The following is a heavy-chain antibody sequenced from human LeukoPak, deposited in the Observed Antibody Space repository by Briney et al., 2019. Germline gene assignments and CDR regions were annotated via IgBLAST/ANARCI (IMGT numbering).Heavy chain of an antibody. J-gene: IGHJ3*02. CDR1: GYSFTSYW. CDR3: ARRNDIVLMVYAKANDAFDI. D-gene: IGHD2-8*01. Sequence: GESLKISCKGSGYSFTSYWIGWVRQMPGKGLEWMGIIYPGDSDTRYSPSFQGQVTISADKSISTAYLQWSSLKASDTAMYYCARRNDIVLMVYAKANDAFDIWGQGTMVTVSS. CDR2: IYPGDSDT. V-gene: IGHV5-51*01.